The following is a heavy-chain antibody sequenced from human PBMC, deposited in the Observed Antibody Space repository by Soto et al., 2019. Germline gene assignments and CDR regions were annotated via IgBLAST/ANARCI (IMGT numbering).Heavy chain of an antibody. V-gene: IGHV1-8*01. CDR1: GYTFTSYD. Sequence: QVQLVQSGAEVKKPGASVKVSCKTSGYTFTSYDINWVRQATGHGLEWMGWMNPNSGNTGYAQNLQGRVTMTRTTSISTAYMELSGLRSADTAVYYCARGRSTSWFSDYWGQGTLVTVSS. CDR2: MNPNSGNT. D-gene: IGHD6-13*01. CDR3: ARGRSTSWFSDY. J-gene: IGHJ4*02.